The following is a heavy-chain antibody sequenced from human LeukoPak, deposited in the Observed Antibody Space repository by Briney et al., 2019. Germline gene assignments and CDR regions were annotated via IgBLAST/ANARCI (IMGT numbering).Heavy chain of an antibody. J-gene: IGHJ4*02. CDR3: ATSMVRGVILRY. D-gene: IGHD3-10*01. V-gene: IGHV1-24*01. CDR2: FDPEDGET. CDR1: GYTLTELS. Sequence: ASVKVSCKVSGYTLTELSMHWVRQAPGKGLEWMGGFDPEDGETIYAQKFQGRVTMTEDTSTDTAYMELSSLRSEDTAVYYCATSMVRGVILRYWGQGALVTVSS.